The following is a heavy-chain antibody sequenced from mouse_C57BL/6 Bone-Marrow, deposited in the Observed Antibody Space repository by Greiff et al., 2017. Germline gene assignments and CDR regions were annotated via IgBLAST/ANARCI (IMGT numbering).Heavy chain of an antibody. Sequence: EVMLVESGGGLVQPGGSLKLSCAASGFTFSDYYMYWVRQTPEKRLEWVAYISNGGGSTYYPDTVKGRFTISRDNAKNTLYLQMSRLKSEDTAMYYCARMYDYDRYYYAMDYWGQGTSVTVSS. J-gene: IGHJ4*01. CDR3: ARMYDYDRYYYAMDY. D-gene: IGHD2-4*01. V-gene: IGHV5-12*01. CDR2: ISNGGGST. CDR1: GFTFSDYY.